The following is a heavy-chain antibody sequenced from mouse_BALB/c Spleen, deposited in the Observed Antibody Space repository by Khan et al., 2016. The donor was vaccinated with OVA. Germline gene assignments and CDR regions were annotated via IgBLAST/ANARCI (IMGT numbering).Heavy chain of an antibody. CDR3: SRWAYWFAY. V-gene: IGHV1-5*01. Sequence: EVQLQQSGTVLARPGASVEMSCKASGYIFTSYWIHWVKQRPGQGLEWLGAIYPGNSDTNYNQRFKGKAKLTAVKSTSTAYMELSSLTNEDSAVYYCSRWAYWFAYWGQGTLVTVSA. J-gene: IGHJ3*01. CDR1: GYIFTSYW. CDR2: IYPGNSDT.